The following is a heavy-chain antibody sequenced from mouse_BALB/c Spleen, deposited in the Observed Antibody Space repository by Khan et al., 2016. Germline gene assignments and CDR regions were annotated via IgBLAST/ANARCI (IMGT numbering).Heavy chain of an antibody. V-gene: IGHV1-9*01. J-gene: IGHJ2*01. CDR3: ARTDRRRYFDY. CDR2: ILPDSGST. Sequence: QVQLQQSGAELMKPGASVKISCKATGYTFSSYWIEWVKQRPGHGLEWIGEILPDSGSTNYNEKFRGKATFTADTSSTTAYMLLSSLTSEDSAVHDCARTDRRRYFDYWGQGTTLTVSS. CDR1: GYTFSSYW.